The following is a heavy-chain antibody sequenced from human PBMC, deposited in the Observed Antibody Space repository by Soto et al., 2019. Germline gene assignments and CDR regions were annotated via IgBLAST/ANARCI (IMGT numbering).Heavy chain of an antibody. CDR1: GYTFTSYY. D-gene: IGHD6-13*01. CDR2: INPSCGST. J-gene: IGHJ4*02. CDR3: VRDGDLEQQLAY. Sequence: QVQLVQSGAEVKKPGASVKVSCKASGYTFTSYYMHWVRQAPGQGLEWMGIINPSCGSTSYAQKFQGRVTMTRDTATSTVYMELSSLRSEDTAVYYCVRDGDLEQQLAYWGQGTLVTVSS. V-gene: IGHV1-46*03.